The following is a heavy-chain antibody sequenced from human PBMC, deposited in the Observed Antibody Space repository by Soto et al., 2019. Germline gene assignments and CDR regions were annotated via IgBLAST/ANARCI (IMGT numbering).Heavy chain of an antibody. CDR3: ARCMGYDDSGRFDPTFDR. CDR2: IFPTGTT. CDR1: GDSMNSEY. V-gene: IGHV4-4*09. D-gene: IGHD3-22*01. Sequence: SETLSLTCSVSGDSMNSEYWTWIRQTPGKGLEWIGYIFPTGTTNYNPSLKSRVIISVDRSKNQFSLDLLSVTAADTAIYYCARCMGYDDSGRFDPTFDRWGQGTRVTVSS. J-gene: IGHJ4*02.